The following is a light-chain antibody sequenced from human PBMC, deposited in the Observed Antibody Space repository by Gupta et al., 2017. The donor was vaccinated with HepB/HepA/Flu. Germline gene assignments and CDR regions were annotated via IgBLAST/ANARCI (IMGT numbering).Light chain of an antibody. V-gene: IGLV1-44*01. J-gene: IGLJ1*01. CDR1: SSNIGSNT. CDR2: SNN. Sequence: QSVLTQPPSTSGTPGQRVTISCSGSSSNIGSNTVNWYQHLPGTAPKLLIYSNNQRPSGVPDRFSGSKSGTSASLAISGLQSEDESDYYCEAWDDSLNGPYVFGTGTKVTVL. CDR3: EAWDDSLNGPYV.